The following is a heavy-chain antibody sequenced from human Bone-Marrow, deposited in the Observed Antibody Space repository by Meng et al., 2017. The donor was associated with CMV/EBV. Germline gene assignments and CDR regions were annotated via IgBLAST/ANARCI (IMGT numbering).Heavy chain of an antibody. CDR1: GFIFSSYD. J-gene: IGHJ4*02. Sequence: GGSLRLSCAGSGFIFSSYDMSWVRQAPGKGLEWVSTISGGGVTTSYGDSVKGRFTISRDNSKNTLYLQMNSLRAEDTAIYSCARGRRYCSSISCQTYFDYWGQGTRVTVSS. CDR3: ARGRRYCSSISCQTYFDY. D-gene: IGHD2-2*01. V-gene: IGHV3-23*01. CDR2: ISGGGVTT.